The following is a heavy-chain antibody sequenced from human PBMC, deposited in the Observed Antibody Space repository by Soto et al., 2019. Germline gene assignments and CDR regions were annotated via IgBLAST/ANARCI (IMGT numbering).Heavy chain of an antibody. CDR3: TLRRYCSGGSCYPFYYYYGMDV. CDR1: GFTFSNAW. D-gene: IGHD2-15*01. J-gene: IGHJ6*02. V-gene: IGHV3-15*01. Sequence: GGSLRLSCAASGFTFSNAWMSWVRHAPGKGLEWVGRIKSKTDGGTTDYAAPVKGRFTISRDDSKNTLYLQMNSLKTEDTAVYYCTLRRYCSGGSCYPFYYYYGMDVWGQGTTVTVSS. CDR2: IKSKTDGGTT.